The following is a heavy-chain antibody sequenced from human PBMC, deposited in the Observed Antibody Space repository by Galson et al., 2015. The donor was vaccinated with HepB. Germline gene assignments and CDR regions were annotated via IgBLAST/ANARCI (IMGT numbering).Heavy chain of an antibody. D-gene: IGHD5-12*01. J-gene: IGHJ4*02. CDR2: IYHSGST. V-gene: IGHV4-38-2*02. CDR1: GYSISSGYY. Sequence: LSLTCTVSGYSISSGYYWGWIRQPPGKGLEWIGSIYHSGSTYYNPSLKSRVTISVDTSKNQFSLKLSSVTAADTAVYYCARARGYVTTDYWGQGTLVTVSS. CDR3: ARARGYVTTDY.